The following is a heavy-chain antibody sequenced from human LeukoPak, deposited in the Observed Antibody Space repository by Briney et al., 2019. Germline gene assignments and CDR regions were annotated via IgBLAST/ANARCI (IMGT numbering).Heavy chain of an antibody. CDR1: GLTFSSYS. D-gene: IGHD3-10*01. V-gene: IGHV3-21*01. J-gene: IGHJ6*02. CDR3: ARDRKGFGELDIYYYYGMDV. Sequence: GGSLRLSCAASGLTFSSYSMNWVRQAPGKGLEWVSSISSSSSYIYYADSVKGRFTISRDNAKNSLYLQMNSLRAEDTAVYYCARDRKGFGELDIYYYYGMDVWGQGTTVTVSS. CDR2: ISSSSSYI.